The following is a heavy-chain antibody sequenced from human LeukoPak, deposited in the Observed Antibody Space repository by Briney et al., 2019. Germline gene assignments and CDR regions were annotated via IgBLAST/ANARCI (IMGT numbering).Heavy chain of an antibody. CDR1: GASISSYY. J-gene: IGHJ5*02. Sequence: SETLSLTCSVSGASISSYYWSWIRQPPGKGQEWIGYIHNSGNTNYNPSLKRRVTISVDTPKKELSLKLTSVTAADTAVYYCASQYDFWSFDPWGQGTLVTVSS. CDR3: ASQYDFWSFDP. CDR2: IHNSGNT. V-gene: IGHV4-59*08. D-gene: IGHD3-3*01.